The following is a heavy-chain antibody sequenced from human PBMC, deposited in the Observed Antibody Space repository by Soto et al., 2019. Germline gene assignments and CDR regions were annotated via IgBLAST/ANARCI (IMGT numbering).Heavy chain of an antibody. CDR1: GFTFSSYG. J-gene: IGHJ4*02. V-gene: IGHV3-30*18. Sequence: QVQLVESGGGVVQPGRSLRLSCAASGFTFSSYGMHWVRQAPGKGLEWVAVISYDGSNKYYADSVKGRFTISRDNSKNTLYLQMNSLRAEDTAVYYCAKVIAVAGMDYWGQGTLVTVSS. D-gene: IGHD6-19*01. CDR2: ISYDGSNK. CDR3: AKVIAVAGMDY.